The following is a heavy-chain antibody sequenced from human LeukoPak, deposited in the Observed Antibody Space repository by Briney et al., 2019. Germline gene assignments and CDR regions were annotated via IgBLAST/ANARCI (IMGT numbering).Heavy chain of an antibody. V-gene: IGHV3-21*01. Sequence: GGSLRLSCAASGFTFSSYSMNWVRQAPGKGLEWVSSISSSSSYIYYADSVKGRFTISRDNSKNTLYLQMNSLRAEDTAVYYCAKEATWGEWYFDYWGQGILVTVSS. CDR2: ISSSSSYI. J-gene: IGHJ4*02. CDR1: GFTFSSYS. CDR3: AKEATWGEWYFDY. D-gene: IGHD3-10*01.